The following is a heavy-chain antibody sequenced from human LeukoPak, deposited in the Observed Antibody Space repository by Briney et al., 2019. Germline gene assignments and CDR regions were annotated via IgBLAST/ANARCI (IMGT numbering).Heavy chain of an antibody. CDR2: ISYDGSNK. D-gene: IGHD1-26*01. J-gene: IGHJ4*02. CDR3: AKESGSYQGKDYFDY. V-gene: IGHV3-30*18. CDR1: GFTFSSYG. Sequence: GGSLRLSCAASGFTFSSYGMHWVRQAPGKGLEWVAVISYDGSNKYYADSVKGRFTISRDNSKNTLYLQMNSLRAEDTAVYYRAKESGSYQGKDYFDYCGQGTLVTVSS.